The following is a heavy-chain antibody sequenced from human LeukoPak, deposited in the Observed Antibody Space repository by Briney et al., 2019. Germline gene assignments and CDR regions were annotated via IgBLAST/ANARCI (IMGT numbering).Heavy chain of an antibody. CDR2: AYHSGST. J-gene: IGHJ4*02. D-gene: IGHD3-9*01. V-gene: IGHV4-39*07. CDR1: GGSISTSNYY. Sequence: PSETLSLTCTVSGGSISTSNYYWGWIRQPPGKGLEWIGSAYHSGSTYYNPSLKSRVTISVDTSKNQFSLKLSSVTAADAAVYYCARDPVYDILTEADYWGQGTLVTVSS. CDR3: ARDPVYDILTEADY.